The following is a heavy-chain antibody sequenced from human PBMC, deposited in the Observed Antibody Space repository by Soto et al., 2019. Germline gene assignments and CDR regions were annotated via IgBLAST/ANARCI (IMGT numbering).Heavy chain of an antibody. D-gene: IGHD5-18*01. CDR3: ARGQRRKAWIQLWGEYFQH. CDR1: GGSISSYY. CDR2: IYYSGST. V-gene: IGHV4-59*12. Sequence: SETLSLTCTVSGGSISSYYWSWIRQPPGKGLEWIGYIYYSGSTNYNPSLKSRVTISVDTSKNQFSLKLSSVTAADTAVYYCARGQRRKAWIQLWGEYFQHWGQGTLVTVSS. J-gene: IGHJ1*01.